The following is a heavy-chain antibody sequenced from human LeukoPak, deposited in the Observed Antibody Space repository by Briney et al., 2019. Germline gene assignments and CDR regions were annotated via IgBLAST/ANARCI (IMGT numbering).Heavy chain of an antibody. D-gene: IGHD3-10*01. J-gene: IGHJ5*02. CDR3: ARTAYGSGSYYNVKENNWFDP. CDR1: GGSISNYY. CDR2: TYYSGNP. Sequence: SETLSLTCTVSGGSISNYYWYWMRQPPGKGLEWIAYTYYSGNPNYNPSLKSRATISVDTSKNQFSLKLSSVTAADTAVYYCARTAYGSGSYYNVKENNWFDPWGQGTLVTVSS. V-gene: IGHV4-59*12.